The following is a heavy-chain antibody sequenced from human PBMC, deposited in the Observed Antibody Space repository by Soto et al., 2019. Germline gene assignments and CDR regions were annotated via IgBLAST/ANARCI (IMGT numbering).Heavy chain of an antibody. D-gene: IGHD6-19*01. CDR3: ARGVAGPIHWFDP. Sequence: ASVKVSCKASGYTFTSYAMHRVRQAPGQRLEWMGWINAGNGNTKYSQKFQGRVTITRGTSASTAYMELSSLRSEDTAVYYCARGVAGPIHWFDPWGKGTLVTVYS. CDR2: INAGNGNT. V-gene: IGHV1-3*01. J-gene: IGHJ5*02. CDR1: GYTFTSYA.